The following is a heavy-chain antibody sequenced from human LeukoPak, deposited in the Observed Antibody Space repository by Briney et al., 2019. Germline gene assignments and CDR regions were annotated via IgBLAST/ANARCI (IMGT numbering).Heavy chain of an antibody. Sequence: SETLSLTCTVSGGSISSYYWSWIRQPPGKGLEWIGYIYYSGSTNYNPSLKSRVTISVDTSKNQFSLKLSSVTAADTAVYYCATSIAAADSGGLMVSWFDPWGQGTLVTVSS. J-gene: IGHJ5*02. CDR2: IYYSGST. CDR1: GGSISSYY. CDR3: ATSIAAADSGGLMVSWFDP. V-gene: IGHV4-59*12. D-gene: IGHD6-13*01.